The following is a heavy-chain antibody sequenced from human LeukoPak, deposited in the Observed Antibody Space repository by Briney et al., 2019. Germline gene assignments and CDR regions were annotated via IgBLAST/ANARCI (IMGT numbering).Heavy chain of an antibody. CDR2: IYTSGRT. Sequence: SSETLSLTCTVSGGSISSGYWMWLPHPAGKGLEWIGRIYTSGRTRYNPSLRGRVTMSAVTSKNQFYLNLSSVTAADTAVYYCARRYYYNLGSFPFDFWGQGTLVTVSS. D-gene: IGHD3-10*01. J-gene: IGHJ4*02. V-gene: IGHV4-4*07. CDR1: GGSISSGY. CDR3: ARRYYYNLGSFPFDF.